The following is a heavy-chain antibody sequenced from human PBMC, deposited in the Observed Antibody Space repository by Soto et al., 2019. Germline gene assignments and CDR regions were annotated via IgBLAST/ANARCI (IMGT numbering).Heavy chain of an antibody. Sequence: PGGSLRLSCTTSGFTFSNYAMNWVRQAPGKGLAWVSVITSGDTTYYSDSVKGRFAISRDISKSTLYLQMNSLRAEDTAIYFCAKAGKNAYDSYFDYWGQGTPVTV. CDR2: ITSGDTT. J-gene: IGHJ4*02. CDR3: AKAGKNAYDSYFDY. D-gene: IGHD5-12*01. V-gene: IGHV3-23*01. CDR1: GFTFSNYA.